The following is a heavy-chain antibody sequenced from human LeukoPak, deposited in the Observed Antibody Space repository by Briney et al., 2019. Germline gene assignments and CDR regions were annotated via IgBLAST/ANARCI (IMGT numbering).Heavy chain of an antibody. J-gene: IGHJ2*01. CDR2: IYHAGKT. CDR1: GSSITSDYY. CDR3: AAVRLNGDRRYWYFDF. Sequence: SETLSLTCAVSGSSITSDYYWGWIRLPPEKGLEWIANIYHAGKTYYNPSLKGRVTMSVDTSKNQFSLQLSSVTAADAAVYYCAAVRLNGDRRYWYFDFWGRGTLVTVSS. D-gene: IGHD2-8*01. V-gene: IGHV4-38-2*01.